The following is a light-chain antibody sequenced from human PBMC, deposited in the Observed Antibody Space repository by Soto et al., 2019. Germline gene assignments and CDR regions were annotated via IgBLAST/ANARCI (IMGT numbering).Light chain of an antibody. CDR1: QSVSSY. CDR2: DPS. CDR3: QQRSNWWT. V-gene: IGKV3-11*01. J-gene: IGKJ1*01. Sequence: EIVLTQSPATLSLSPGERATLSCRASQSVSSYLAWYQQKPGQAPRLLIYDPSNRATGIPARFSGSGSGTDIARTISSLEPEDVAAYYCQQRSNWWTFGQGTKVEIK.